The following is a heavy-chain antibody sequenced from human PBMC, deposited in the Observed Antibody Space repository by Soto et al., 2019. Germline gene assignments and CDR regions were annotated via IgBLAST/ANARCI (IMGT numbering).Heavy chain of an antibody. V-gene: IGHV2-5*02. Sequence: QITLKESGPTLVKPTQTLTLTCTFSGFSLSTNGVGVGWIRQPPRKALEWLALIYWDGDKRYSPSLKSRLTITKDTSKNQVVLTMTNMDPVDTATYYCAHRRGAYYFDYWGQGTLVTVSS. CDR3: AHRRGAYYFDY. CDR2: IYWDGDK. CDR1: GFSLSTNGVG. D-gene: IGHD1-26*01. J-gene: IGHJ4*02.